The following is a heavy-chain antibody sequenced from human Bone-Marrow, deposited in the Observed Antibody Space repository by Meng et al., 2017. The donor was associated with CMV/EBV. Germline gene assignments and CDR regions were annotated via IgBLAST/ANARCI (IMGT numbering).Heavy chain of an antibody. V-gene: IGHV3-48*03. CDR2: ISSSGSTI. Sequence: GESLKISCAASGFTFSSYEMNWVRQAPGKGLEWVSYISSSGSTIYYADSVKGRFTISRDNAKNSLYLQMNSLRAEDTAVYYCARDPGSGNDYYYGMDVWGQGTTVTVSS. D-gene: IGHD3-10*01. CDR3: ARDPGSGNDYYYGMDV. J-gene: IGHJ6*02. CDR1: GFTFSSYE.